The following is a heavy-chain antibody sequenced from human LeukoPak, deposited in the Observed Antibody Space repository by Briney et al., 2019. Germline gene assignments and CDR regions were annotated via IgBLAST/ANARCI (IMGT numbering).Heavy chain of an antibody. V-gene: IGHV4-39*07. J-gene: IGHJ5*02. Sequence: PSETLSLTCTVSGGSISSSSHYWGWIRQPPEKRLEWIGSIYYSGSTYHNPSLKSRVTISADTSKDQFSLKLSSVTAADTAVYYCARDPSRLLWFGEVRGTRRQYQRWFDPWGQGTLVTVSS. CDR3: ARDPSRLLWFGEVRGTRRQYQRWFDP. CDR1: GGSISSSSHY. CDR2: IYYSGST. D-gene: IGHD3-10*01.